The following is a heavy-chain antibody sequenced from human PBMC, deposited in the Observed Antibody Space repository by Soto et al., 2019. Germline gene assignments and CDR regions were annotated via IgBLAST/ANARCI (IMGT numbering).Heavy chain of an antibody. CDR2: IYYSGST. V-gene: IGHV4-31*03. CDR1: GGSISSGGYY. CDR3: ARDSAIVPTRYFDY. Sequence: QVQLQESGPGLVKPSQTLSLTCTVSGGSISSGGYYCSWIRQHPGKGLEWIGNIYYSGSTYYNPSYKSRVTISVTTSKNQFSLKLSSVTAADTAVYYCARDSAIVPTRYFDYWGQGTLVTVSS. J-gene: IGHJ4*02. D-gene: IGHD1-26*01.